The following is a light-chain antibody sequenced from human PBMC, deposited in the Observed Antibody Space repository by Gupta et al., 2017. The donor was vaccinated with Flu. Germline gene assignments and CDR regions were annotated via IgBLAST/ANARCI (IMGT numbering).Light chain of an antibody. CDR2: EAS. V-gene: IGKV1-5*03. J-gene: IGKJ1*01. CDR1: QSISSW. CDR3: QQYNSYSA. Sequence: SPSTLSASVGDRVTITCRASQSISSWLAWYQQKPGKAPKVLIYEASILESGVPSRFSGSGSGTEFTLTISSLQPNDFATYYCQQYNSYSALGQGTKVEIK.